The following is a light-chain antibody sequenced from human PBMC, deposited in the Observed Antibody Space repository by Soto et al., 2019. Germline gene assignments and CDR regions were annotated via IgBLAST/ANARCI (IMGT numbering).Light chain of an antibody. CDR1: SSDVGGYNY. Sequence: QSVLTQPASVSGSPGQSITISCTGTSSDVGGYNYVSWYQQHPGKAPKLMIYEVSDRPSGVSNRFSGSKSGNTASLTISGLQTEDEADYYFCSYTSISTSAVFGGGTKVTVL. CDR2: EVS. CDR3: CSYTSISTSAV. V-gene: IGLV2-14*01. J-gene: IGLJ2*01.